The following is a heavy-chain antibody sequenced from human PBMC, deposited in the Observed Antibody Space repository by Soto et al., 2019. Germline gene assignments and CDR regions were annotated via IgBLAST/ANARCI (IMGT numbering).Heavy chain of an antibody. CDR1: GFTLSSYW. V-gene: IGHV3-74*01. CDR2: TSRDGPTT. J-gene: IGHJ3*02. Sequence: EVQLVESGGGLVQPGGSLRLSCAASGFTLSSYWMHWVRQAPGKGLVWVSRTSRDGPTTQYADSVKGRFTISRDNAKNTLYLQMNSLRAEDTAGYFCGSVDRYVTTFDICGQGTTVTVSS. D-gene: IGHD3-10*01. CDR3: GSVDRYVTTFDI.